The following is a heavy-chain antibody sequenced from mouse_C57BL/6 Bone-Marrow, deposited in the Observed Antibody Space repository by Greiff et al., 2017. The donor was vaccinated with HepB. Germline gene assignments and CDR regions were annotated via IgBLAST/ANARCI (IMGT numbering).Heavy chain of an antibody. J-gene: IGHJ2*01. CDR2: IYPGSGNT. V-gene: IGHV1-76*01. CDR1: GYTFTDYY. CDR3: ARVGYYGSSYYFDY. Sequence: QVQLQQSGAELVRPGASVKLSCKASGYTFTDYYINWVKQRPGQGLEWIARIYPGSGNTYYNEKFKGKATLTAEKSSSTAYMQLSSLTSEDSAVYFCARVGYYGSSYYFDYWGQGTTLTVSS. D-gene: IGHD1-1*01.